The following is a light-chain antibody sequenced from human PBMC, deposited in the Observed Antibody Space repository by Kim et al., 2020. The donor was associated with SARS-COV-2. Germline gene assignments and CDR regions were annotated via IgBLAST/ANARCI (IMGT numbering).Light chain of an antibody. CDR1: QSVRSS. V-gene: IGKV3-15*01. Sequence: ETVMTQSPATLSVSPGGRATLSCRASQSVRSSLAWYQQKPGQAPRLLIYGASTRATGIPARFSGSGSGTEFTLTVSSLQSEDFALYYCQQYEHWPLTFGGGTKVDIK. J-gene: IGKJ4*01. CDR2: GAS. CDR3: QQYEHWPLT.